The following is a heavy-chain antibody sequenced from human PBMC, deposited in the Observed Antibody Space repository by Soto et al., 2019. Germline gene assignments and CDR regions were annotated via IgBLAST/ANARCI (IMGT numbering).Heavy chain of an antibody. Sequence: GKGLEWVSATSGDGGRTDYADAVKGRFTVSRDNSKNTLYLQMNSLTAEDTAGYHCAKGVIVGATNSYYCYGLDVWGQGTSV. CDR3: AKGVIVGATNSYYCYGLDV. J-gene: IGHJ6*02. V-gene: IGHV3-23*01. D-gene: IGHD1-26*01. CDR2: TSGDGGRT.